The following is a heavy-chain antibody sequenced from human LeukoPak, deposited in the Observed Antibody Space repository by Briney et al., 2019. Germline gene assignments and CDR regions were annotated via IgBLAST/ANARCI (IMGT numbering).Heavy chain of an antibody. J-gene: IGHJ5*02. D-gene: IGHD2-2*01. CDR2: ISDGGAAT. Sequence: GGSLRLSCAASGFTFSNYAMTWVRQAPGKGLEWVSTISDGGAATYYADSVKGRFTISRDSSKNTLSLQMNSLRAEDTAVYYCAKALNVLVPSTSRWFDPWGQGTLVTVSS. V-gene: IGHV3-23*01. CDR1: GFTFSNYA. CDR3: AKALNVLVPSTSRWFDP.